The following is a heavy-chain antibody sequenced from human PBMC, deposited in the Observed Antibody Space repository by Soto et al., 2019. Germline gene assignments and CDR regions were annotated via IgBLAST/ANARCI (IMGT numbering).Heavy chain of an antibody. V-gene: IGHV3-30-3*01. CDR3: ARVDIAVAGGAYYLDY. CDR1: GFTFSSYA. CDR2: ISYDGSNK. Sequence: QVQMVESGGGVVQPGRSLRLSCAASGFTFSSYAMHWVRQAPGKGLEWVAVISYDGSNKYYADSVKGRFTISRDNSKNPLYLQMNSLRAEDTAVYYCARVDIAVAGGAYYLDYWGQGTLVTVSS. J-gene: IGHJ4*02. D-gene: IGHD6-19*01.